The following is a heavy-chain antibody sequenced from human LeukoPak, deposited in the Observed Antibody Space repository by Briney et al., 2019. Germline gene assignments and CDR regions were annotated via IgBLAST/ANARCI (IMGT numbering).Heavy chain of an antibody. J-gene: IGHJ4*02. V-gene: IGHV3-23*01. CDR3: ARDRRGYDFEGNFDY. Sequence: GGSLRLSCAVSGLTFNNYAMSWVRQAPGKGLEWVSGISGRGASKYYADPVKGRFTISRDNSKNTLYLQMNSLRAEDTAVSYCARDRRGYDFEGNFDYWDQGTLVTVSS. D-gene: IGHD5-12*01. CDR1: GLTFNNYA. CDR2: ISGRGASK.